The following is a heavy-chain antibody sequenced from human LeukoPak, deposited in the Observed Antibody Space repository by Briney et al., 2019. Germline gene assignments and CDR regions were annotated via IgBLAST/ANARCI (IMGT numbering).Heavy chain of an antibody. CDR2: INHSGST. Sequence: SETLSLTCAVYGGSFSGYYWSWIRQPPGKGLEWIGEINHSGSTNYNPSLKSRVTISVDTSKNQFSLKLSSVTAADTAVYSCARSNGFSEYYGSGNSMDYWGQGTLVTVSS. D-gene: IGHD3-10*01. CDR1: GGSFSGYY. J-gene: IGHJ4*02. V-gene: IGHV4-34*01. CDR3: ARSNGFSEYYGSGNSMDY.